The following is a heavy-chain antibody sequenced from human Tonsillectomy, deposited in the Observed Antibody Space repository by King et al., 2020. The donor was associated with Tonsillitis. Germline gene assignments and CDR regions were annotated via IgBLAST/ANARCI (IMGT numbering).Heavy chain of an antibody. CDR3: ASGVIVVLSLNYLDY. Sequence: QLVQSGAEVKEPGASVKVSCKPSGYTFTSYDMHWVRQAPGQRPEWMGWINGGNGDTKYSQKFQGRVTITRDTSASTAYMELSSLRSEDTAGYFCASGVIVVLSLNYLDYWGQGTLVTVSS. J-gene: IGHJ4*02. CDR1: GYTFTSYD. V-gene: IGHV1-3*01. CDR2: INGGNGDT. D-gene: IGHD3-22*01.